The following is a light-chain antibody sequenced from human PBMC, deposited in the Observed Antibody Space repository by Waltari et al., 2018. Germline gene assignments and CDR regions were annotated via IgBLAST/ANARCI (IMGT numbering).Light chain of an antibody. CDR3: SSYTTSSTVYV. CDR1: SSDVGTYDS. V-gene: IGLV2-14*03. CDR2: DVT. J-gene: IGLJ1*01. Sequence: QSALTQPASVSGSPGQSITLSCTGTSSDVGTYDSVSWYQQHPGKAPKLIIYDVTKRPSGIANRFSGSKSGNTASLTISGLQAEDEADYYCSSYTTSSTVYVFGTGTKVTVL.